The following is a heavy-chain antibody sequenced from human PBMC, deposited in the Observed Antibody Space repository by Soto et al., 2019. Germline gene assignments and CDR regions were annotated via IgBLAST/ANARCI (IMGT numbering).Heavy chain of an antibody. Sequence: PSETLSLTCTVSGGSISGSYWSWIRQTPGKVLEWIGYIHYSGSTNYNPSLKSRVTMSVDSAKNQFSLELNSVSAAAAAVYFCARYRRTGGGGFSFDYWGQGALVTVSP. CDR1: GGSISGSY. CDR3: ARYRRTGGGGFSFDY. D-gene: IGHD3-16*01. CDR2: IHYSGST. V-gene: IGHV4-59*01. J-gene: IGHJ4*02.